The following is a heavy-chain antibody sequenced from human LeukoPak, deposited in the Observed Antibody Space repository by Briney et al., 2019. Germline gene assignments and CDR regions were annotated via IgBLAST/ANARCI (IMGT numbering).Heavy chain of an antibody. J-gene: IGHJ4*02. CDR3: ANNRRHYYFEF. V-gene: IGHV3-23*01. Sequence: PGGSLRLSCAASGFTFSSYAMSWVRQAPGKGLEWVSAISGSGGSTYYADSAKGRFTISRDNSKNTLYLQMNSLRAEDTAVYYCANNRRHYYFEFWGQGTLFTVSS. CDR2: ISGSGGST. CDR1: GFTFSSYA.